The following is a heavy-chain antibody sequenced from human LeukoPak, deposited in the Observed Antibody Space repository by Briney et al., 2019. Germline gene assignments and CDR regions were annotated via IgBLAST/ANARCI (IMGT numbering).Heavy chain of an antibody. V-gene: IGHV3-21*01. J-gene: IGHJ4*02. CDR1: GFTFSSYE. CDR3: ARDGGPPDIVVVPVDY. Sequence: NPGGSLRLSCVASGFTFSSYEMNWVRQAPGKGLEWVSSISSSSSYIYYADSVKGRFTISRDNAKNSLYLQMNSLRAEDTAVYYCARDGGPPDIVVVPVDYWGQGTLVTVSS. CDR2: ISSSSSYI. D-gene: IGHD2-2*01.